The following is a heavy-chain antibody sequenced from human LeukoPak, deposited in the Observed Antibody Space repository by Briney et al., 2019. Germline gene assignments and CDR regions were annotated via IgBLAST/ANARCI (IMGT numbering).Heavy chain of an antibody. J-gene: IGHJ4*02. D-gene: IGHD5-12*01. V-gene: IGHV4-39*07. CDR2: INHSGST. Sequence: SETLSLTCTVSGGSISSGGYYWSWIRQPPGKGLEWIGEINHSGSTNYNPSLKSRVTISVDTSKNQFSLKLSSVTAADTAVYYCARGRVGGYDNDYWGQGTLVTVSS. CDR3: ARGRVGGYDNDY. CDR1: GGSISSGGYY.